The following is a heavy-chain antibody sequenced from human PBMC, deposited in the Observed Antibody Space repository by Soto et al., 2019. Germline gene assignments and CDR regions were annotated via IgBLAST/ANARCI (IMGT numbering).Heavy chain of an antibody. CDR2: VFFTGST. D-gene: IGHD4-17*01. J-gene: IGHJ4*02. CDR3: AREDGDFVYVH. CDR1: GGSIRNYY. V-gene: IGHV4-59*01. Sequence: QVQLRESGPGLLRPSETLSLTCTVSGGSIRNYYLTWIRQSPGKGLEWIGHVFFTGSTKYSPSLESPVTISVDTSQNQFSLSLTSVTTADTAVYYCAREDGDFVYVHWGQGTLVTVSS.